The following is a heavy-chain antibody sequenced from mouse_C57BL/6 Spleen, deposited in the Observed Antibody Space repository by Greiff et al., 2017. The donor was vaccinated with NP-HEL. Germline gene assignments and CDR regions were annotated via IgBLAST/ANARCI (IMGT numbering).Heavy chain of an antibody. CDR2: IDPSDSYT. V-gene: IGHV1-69*01. CDR3: ARRWDYDGDWYFDV. J-gene: IGHJ1*03. Sequence: QVQLQQPGAELVMPGASVKLSCKASGYTFTSYWMHWVKQRPGQGLEWIGEIDPSDSYTNYNQKFKGKSTLTVDKSSSTAYMQLSSLTSEDSAVYYCARRWDYDGDWYFDVWGTGTTVTVSS. CDR1: GYTFTSYW. D-gene: IGHD2-4*01.